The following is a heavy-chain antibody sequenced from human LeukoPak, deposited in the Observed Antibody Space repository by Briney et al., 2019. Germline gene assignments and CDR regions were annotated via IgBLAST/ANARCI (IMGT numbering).Heavy chain of an antibody. V-gene: IGHV3-13*01. CDR3: AREYCSGGNCAGGFYFDL. Sequence: GGSLRLSCAASGFTFSSYDMHWVRQATGKGLEWVSAIGTAGDTYYPGSVKGRFTISRENAKNSLYLQMNSLRAGDTAVYYCAREYCSGGNCAGGFYFDLWGRGTPVTVSS. CDR1: GFTFSSYD. CDR2: IGTAGDT. D-gene: IGHD2-15*01. J-gene: IGHJ2*01.